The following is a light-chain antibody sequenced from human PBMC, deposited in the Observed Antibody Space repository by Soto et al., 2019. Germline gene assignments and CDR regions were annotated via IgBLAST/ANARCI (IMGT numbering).Light chain of an antibody. Sequence: QSVLTQPPSVSGSPGQSVTISRTGTSSDVGSYNRVSWYQQPPGTAPKLMIYEVSNRPSGVPDRFSGSKSGNTASLTISGLQAEDEADYYCSLYTNSSTYVFGTGTKVTVL. CDR2: EVS. V-gene: IGLV2-18*01. CDR3: SLYTNSSTYV. CDR1: SSDVGSYNR. J-gene: IGLJ1*01.